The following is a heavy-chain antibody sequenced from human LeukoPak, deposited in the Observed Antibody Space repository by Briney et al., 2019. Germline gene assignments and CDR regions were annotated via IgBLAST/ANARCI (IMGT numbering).Heavy chain of an antibody. CDR1: GFTFSSYG. J-gene: IGHJ6*03. V-gene: IGHV3-30*02. CDR3: AKDKNDYGDYYYMDV. CDR2: IRHDGNHK. Sequence: PGGSLRLSCAASGFTFSSYGMHWVRQGPGKGLEWVAFIRHDGNHKNCADSVKGRFTISRDNSKNTLSLQMNSLRAEDTAVYYCAKDKNDYGDYYYMDVWGKGTTVTVSS. D-gene: IGHD4-17*01.